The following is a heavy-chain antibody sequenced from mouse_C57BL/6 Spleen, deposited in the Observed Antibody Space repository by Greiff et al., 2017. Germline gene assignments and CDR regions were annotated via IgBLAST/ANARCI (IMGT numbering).Heavy chain of an antibody. J-gene: IGHJ3*01. V-gene: IGHV2-2*01. D-gene: IGHD4-1*01. CDR2: IWSGGST. CDR1: GFSLTSYG. CDR3: ARNHWEGPWFAY. Sequence: QVQLKESGPGLVQPSQSLSITCTVSGFSLTSYGVHWVRQSPGKGLEWLGVIWSGGSTAYNAAFISRLSISKDNSKSQVFFKMNSLQADDTAIYYCARNHWEGPWFAYWGQGTLVTVSA.